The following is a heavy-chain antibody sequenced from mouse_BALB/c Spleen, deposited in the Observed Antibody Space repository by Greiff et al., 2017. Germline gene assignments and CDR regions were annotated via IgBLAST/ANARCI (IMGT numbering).Heavy chain of an antibody. Sequence: VKLVESGAELAKPGASVKMSCKASGYTFTSYWMHWVKQRPGQGLEWIGYINPSTGYTEYNQKFKDKATLTADKSSSTAYMQLSSLTSEDSAVYYCASLGKPDYWGQGTTLTVSS. J-gene: IGHJ2*01. CDR3: ASLGKPDY. CDR2: INPSTGYT. V-gene: IGHV1-7*01. CDR1: GYTFTSYW. D-gene: IGHD4-1*01.